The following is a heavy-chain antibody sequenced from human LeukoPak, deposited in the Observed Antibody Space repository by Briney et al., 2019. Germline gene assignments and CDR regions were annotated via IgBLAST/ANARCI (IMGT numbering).Heavy chain of an antibody. CDR3: ASEYCSGGNCYFDY. CDR1: EYSFATYW. CDR2: IFPGDSDT. D-gene: IGHD2-15*01. V-gene: IGHV5-51*01. Sequence: GESLKISCKGSEYSFATYWIGWVRQMPGQGLEWMVIIFPGDSDTRYSPSFQGQVTISADKSICTAYLQWSSLKASDTAIYYCASEYCSGGNCYFDYWGQGTLVTVSS. J-gene: IGHJ4*02.